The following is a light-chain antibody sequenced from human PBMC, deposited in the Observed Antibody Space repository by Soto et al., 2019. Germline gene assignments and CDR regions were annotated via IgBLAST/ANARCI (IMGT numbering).Light chain of an antibody. Sequence: IVMTQSPATLSVSPGERVTLSCRASETVRTNLAWYQQKPGQAPRLLIYRTSTRATGIPDRFSGSGSGTDFTLTISRLEPEDFAVYYCQQFGSSVTFGQGTRLEIK. CDR2: RTS. V-gene: IGKV3-20*01. CDR1: ETVRTN. CDR3: QQFGSSVT. J-gene: IGKJ5*01.